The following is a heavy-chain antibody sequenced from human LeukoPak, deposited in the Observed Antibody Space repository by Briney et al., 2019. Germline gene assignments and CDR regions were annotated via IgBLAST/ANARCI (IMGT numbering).Heavy chain of an antibody. CDR3: ARVRLADERAWAY. D-gene: IGHD3-3*02. Sequence: ASVRVSCKASGYTFSDFYIHWVRQAPGQGLEYVGWITPKSGDTYSPQRFQGRVTMTRDASISTAYMELSSLRSDDTAVYFCARVRLADERAWAYWGQGTLVTVSS. J-gene: IGHJ4*02. CDR1: GYTFSDFY. V-gene: IGHV1-2*02. CDR2: ITPKSGDT.